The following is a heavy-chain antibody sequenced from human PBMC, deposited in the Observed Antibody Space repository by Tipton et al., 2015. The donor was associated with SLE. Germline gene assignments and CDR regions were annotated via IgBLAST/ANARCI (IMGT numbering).Heavy chain of an antibody. CDR1: GFRFDDYA. CDR3: ARESFTNDFYYYMDV. J-gene: IGHJ6*03. V-gene: IGHV3-9*01. CDR2: ISWNSGSI. Sequence: SLRLSCAASGFRFDDYAMHWVRQAPGKGLEWVSGISWNSGSIDYADSVKGRFTISRDNAKNSLYLQMNSLRPEDTALYYCARESFTNDFYYYMDVWGKGTTVTVSS. D-gene: IGHD2-8*01.